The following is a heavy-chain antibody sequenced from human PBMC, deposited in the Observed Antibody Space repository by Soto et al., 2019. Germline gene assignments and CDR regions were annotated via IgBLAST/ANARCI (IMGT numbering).Heavy chain of an antibody. V-gene: IGHV4-30-2*01. D-gene: IGHD3-22*01. CDR3: ARGGGSSGYYYRGRWFDP. CDR1: GCSISSGGYS. Sequence: SETLSLTCAFSGCSISSGGYSWSWIRQPPGKGLEWIGYIYHSGSTYYNPSLKSRVTISVDRSKNQFSLKLSSVTAADTAVYYCARGGGSSGYYYRGRWFDPWGQGTLVTVSS. J-gene: IGHJ5*02. CDR2: IYHSGST.